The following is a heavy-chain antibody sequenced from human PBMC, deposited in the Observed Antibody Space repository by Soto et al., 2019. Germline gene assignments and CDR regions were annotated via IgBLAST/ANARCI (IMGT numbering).Heavy chain of an antibody. CDR1: GGSFSGYY. CDR2: INHSGST. D-gene: IGHD6-13*01. J-gene: IGHJ6*03. CDR3: ARGLGAAAGPYYYYYMDV. Sequence: PSETLSLTCAVYGGSFSGYYWSWIRQPPGKGLEWIGEINHSGSTNYNPSLKSRVTISVDTSKDQFSLKLSSVTAADTAVYYCARGLGAAAGPYYYYYMDVWGKGTTVTVSS. V-gene: IGHV4-34*01.